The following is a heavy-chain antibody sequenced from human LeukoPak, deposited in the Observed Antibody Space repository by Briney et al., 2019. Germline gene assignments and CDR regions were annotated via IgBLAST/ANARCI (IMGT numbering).Heavy chain of an antibody. CDR3: ASALRYFDY. CDR1: GFTFSSYA. CDR2: ISGSGGST. Sequence: GGSLRLSCAASGFTFSSYAMSWVRQAPGKGLEWVSVISGSGGSTYYADSVKGRFTISRDNSKNTPYLQMNSLRAEDTAVYYCASALRYFDYWGQGTLVTVSS. J-gene: IGHJ4*02. V-gene: IGHV3-23*01.